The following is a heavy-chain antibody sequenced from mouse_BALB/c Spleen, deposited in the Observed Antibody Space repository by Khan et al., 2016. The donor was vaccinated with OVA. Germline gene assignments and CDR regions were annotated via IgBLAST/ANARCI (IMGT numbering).Heavy chain of an antibody. J-gene: IGHJ3*01. V-gene: IGHV5-12*02. CDR3: AREGDGGGLAY. CDR1: GFTFTDYY. Sequence: EVELVESGGGFMQPGGSLTLSCATSGFTFTDYYMYWVRQTPEKRLEWVAYISNRGTTPSYSDTVRGRFTISRVNAKNTLYLQMSRLQSEDTATYYGAREGDGGGLAYWGQGTLVTVSA. D-gene: IGHD1-1*02. CDR2: ISNRGTTP.